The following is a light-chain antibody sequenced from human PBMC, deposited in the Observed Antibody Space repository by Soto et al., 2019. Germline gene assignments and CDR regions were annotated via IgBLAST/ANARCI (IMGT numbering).Light chain of an antibody. CDR2: AAS. Sequence: EIQMTQAPSSPSASVGDRVTLTCRASQPIDTSLNWYQQKPGNAPRLLIYAASSLQSGVPLRFSGSGSGTDFTLTISSLQPDDVASYYCQQSYSSPVTFGPGTTVDIK. CDR3: QQSYSSPVT. CDR1: QPIDTS. V-gene: IGKV1-39*01. J-gene: IGKJ3*01.